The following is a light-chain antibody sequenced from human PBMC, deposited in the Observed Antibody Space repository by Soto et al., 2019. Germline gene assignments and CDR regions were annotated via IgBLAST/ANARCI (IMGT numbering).Light chain of an antibody. CDR3: QQSYSNPRT. CDR2: DAS. Sequence: DIQMTQSPSSLSASVGDRVTITCQASQDISNYLNWYQQKPGKAPKLLIYDASNLETGVPSRFSGSGSGTDFTLTISRLQPDDFVTYYCQQSYSNPRTFGQGTKVDI. V-gene: IGKV1-33*01. J-gene: IGKJ1*01. CDR1: QDISNY.